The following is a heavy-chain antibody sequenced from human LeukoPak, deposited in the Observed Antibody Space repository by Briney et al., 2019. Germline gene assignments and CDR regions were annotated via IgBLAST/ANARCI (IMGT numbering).Heavy chain of an antibody. J-gene: IGHJ4*02. V-gene: IGHV4-34*01. CDR1: GGSFSGYY. CDR3: AGEDSSAYLLPY. D-gene: IGHD3-22*01. CDR2: INHSGST. Sequence: SETLSLTCAVYGGSFSGYYWSWIRQPPGKGLEWIGEINHSGSTNYNPSLKSRVTISVDTSKNQFSLKLSSVTASDTAVYYCAGEDSSAYLLPYWGQGTLVAVSS.